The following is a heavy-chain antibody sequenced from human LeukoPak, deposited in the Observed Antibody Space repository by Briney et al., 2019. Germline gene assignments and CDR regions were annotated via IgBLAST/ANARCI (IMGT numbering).Heavy chain of an antibody. V-gene: IGHV4-39*07. CDR2: IYYSGST. CDR3: AREAGGSLD. D-gene: IGHD3-16*01. Sequence: SETLSLTCTVSGASISSSIYYWGWIRQPPGKGLEWIGSIYYSGSTYYNPSLKSRVTISLHTSKNQFSLKLSSVTAADTAVYYCAREAGGSLDWGQGTLVTVSS. J-gene: IGHJ4*02. CDR1: GASISSSIYY.